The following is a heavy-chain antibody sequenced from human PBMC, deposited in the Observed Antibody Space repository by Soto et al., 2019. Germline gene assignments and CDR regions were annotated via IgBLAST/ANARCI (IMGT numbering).Heavy chain of an antibody. CDR2: ISNDGSNY. D-gene: IGHD3-3*01. J-gene: IGHJ6*02. CDR3: ARGTTLAIFDYGMDV. CDR1: GFTFTSYA. Sequence: SLRLSSAASGFTFTSYAMHWFRQAPGKGLEWVAVISNDGSNYYYADSVRGRFTISRDNTKNTLFLQMSSLRGEDSGVYYCARGTTLAIFDYGMDVWGQGT. V-gene: IGHV3-30-3*01.